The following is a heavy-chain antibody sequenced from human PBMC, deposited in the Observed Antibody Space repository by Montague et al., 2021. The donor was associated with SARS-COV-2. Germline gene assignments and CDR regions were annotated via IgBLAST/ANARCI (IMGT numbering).Heavy chain of an antibody. CDR1: GGSISTYY. V-gene: IGHV4-59*08. CDR2: IYYSGST. J-gene: IGHJ6*02. Sequence: SETLSLTCTVSGGSISTYYWSWIRQPPGKGLEWIGYIYYSGSTNYYPSLRSRATISLDLSKNQFSLDLNSVTAADTAVYYCARNAYNHYGLDVWGQGTTVTVSS. CDR3: ARNAYNHYGLDV.